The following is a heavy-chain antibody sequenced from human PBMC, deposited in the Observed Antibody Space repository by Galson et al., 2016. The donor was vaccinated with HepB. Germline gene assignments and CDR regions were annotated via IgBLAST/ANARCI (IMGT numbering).Heavy chain of an antibody. Sequence: SETLSLTCTVSGDSVNRGSYFWAWIRQTPGKGLEWIGNIYDRGSTNYNPSLKSRVTISGDTSKKEFSLKLTSVTAADTAVYYCAGENFAVDALDVWGQGRKVTVSS. CDR2: IYDRGST. CDR1: GDSVNRGSYF. V-gene: IGHV4-61*01. CDR3: AGENFAVDALDV. J-gene: IGHJ3*01.